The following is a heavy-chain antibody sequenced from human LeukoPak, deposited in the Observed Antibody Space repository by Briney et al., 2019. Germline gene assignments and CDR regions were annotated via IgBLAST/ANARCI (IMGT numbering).Heavy chain of an antibody. Sequence: SETLSLTCTVSGGSISRYYWSWIRQPPGKGLEWIGYIYYSGSTNYNPSLKSRVTISVDTSKNQFSLKLSSVTAADTAVYYCARAPSSHYGSGSYLNFDYWGQGTLVTVSS. CDR1: GGSISRYY. CDR2: IYYSGST. J-gene: IGHJ4*02. CDR3: ARAPSSHYGSGSYLNFDY. V-gene: IGHV4-59*01. D-gene: IGHD3-10*01.